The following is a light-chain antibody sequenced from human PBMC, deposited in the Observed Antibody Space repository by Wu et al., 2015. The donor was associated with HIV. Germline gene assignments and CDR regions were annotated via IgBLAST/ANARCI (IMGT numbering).Light chain of an antibody. CDR2: GAS. CDR3: QQYANWPPET. V-gene: IGKV3-15*01. J-gene: IGKJ1*01. Sequence: DIVMTQSPATLSVSPGGRVTLSCRATQSVGSSLAWYQHKPGQAPRLLIYGASSRATGVPDRFRGSGSGTEFTLTVSNMRSEDVAVYYCQQYANWPPETFGQGTKVEIK. CDR1: QSVGSS.